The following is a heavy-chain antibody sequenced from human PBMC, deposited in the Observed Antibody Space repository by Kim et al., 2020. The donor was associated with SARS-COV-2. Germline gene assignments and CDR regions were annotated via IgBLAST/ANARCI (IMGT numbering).Heavy chain of an antibody. Sequence: GGSLRLSCAASGFTVSGSYMSWVRQAPGKGLEWVSVIYAGGSTYYGGSVEGRFTISRDNSENTLYLQLNSLRADDTPVYYCARDNPPRGWTSHYLVMEVWGQGTTVTVSS. CDR1: GFTVSGSY. V-gene: IGHV3-53*01. CDR2: IYAGGST. J-gene: IGHJ6*02. D-gene: IGHD6-19*01. CDR3: ARDNPPRGWTSHYLVMEV.